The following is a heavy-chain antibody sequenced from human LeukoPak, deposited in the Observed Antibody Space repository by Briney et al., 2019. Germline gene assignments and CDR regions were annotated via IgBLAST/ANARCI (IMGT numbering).Heavy chain of an antibody. CDR1: GGTFSSYV. CDR3: ARGGEWELHNAFDI. Sequence: ASVKVSCKASGGTFSSYVINWVRQAPGQGLEWMGGIIPIFGTANYAQKFQGRVTITADKSTRTAYMELSSLRSEDMAVYYCARGGEWELHNAFDIWGQGTMVTVSS. CDR2: IIPIFGTA. D-gene: IGHD1-26*01. J-gene: IGHJ3*02. V-gene: IGHV1-69*06.